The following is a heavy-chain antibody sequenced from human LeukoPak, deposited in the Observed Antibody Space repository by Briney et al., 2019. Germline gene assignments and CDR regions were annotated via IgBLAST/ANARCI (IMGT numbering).Heavy chain of an antibody. Sequence: GGSLRLSCAASGFTFSNFAMSWVRQAPGKGPEWLSAISTSGDTTYYADSVKGRFTISRDNSKNTLYLQMNSLRAEDTALYYCAKDRATSRGSYYGYFGYWGQGTLVTVSS. CDR2: ISTSGDTT. V-gene: IGHV3-23*01. CDR3: AKDRATSRGSYYGYFGY. CDR1: GFTFSNFA. J-gene: IGHJ4*02. D-gene: IGHD1-26*01.